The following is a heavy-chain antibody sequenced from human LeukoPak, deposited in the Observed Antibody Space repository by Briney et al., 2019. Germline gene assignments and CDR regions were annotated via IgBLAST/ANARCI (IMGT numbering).Heavy chain of an antibody. Sequence: ASVKVSCKASGYPFTSYYINWVRQAPGQGLEWMGWISAYNGDTNYAQKLQGRVTMTTDTSTSTAYMELRSLRSDDTAVYYCARVPTYYYDSSGYYFAFDIWGQGTMVTVSS. D-gene: IGHD3-22*01. CDR1: GYPFTSYY. V-gene: IGHV1-18*01. CDR3: ARVPTYYYDSSGYYFAFDI. J-gene: IGHJ3*02. CDR2: ISAYNGDT.